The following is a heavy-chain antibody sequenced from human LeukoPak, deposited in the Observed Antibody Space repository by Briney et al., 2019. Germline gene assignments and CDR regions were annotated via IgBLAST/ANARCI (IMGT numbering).Heavy chain of an antibody. CDR3: VRDFRSADY. CDR1: GFIFSFYC. J-gene: IGHJ4*02. V-gene: IGHV3-74*01. CDR2: ICPDGTGI. Sequence: GGSLRLSCAVSGFIFSFYCMHWVRQAPGKGPMWVSRICPDGTGISYADSVKARFTTSRDNAKNTVYLQMNSLREEDTAVYYCVRDFRSADYWGQGTLVTVSS.